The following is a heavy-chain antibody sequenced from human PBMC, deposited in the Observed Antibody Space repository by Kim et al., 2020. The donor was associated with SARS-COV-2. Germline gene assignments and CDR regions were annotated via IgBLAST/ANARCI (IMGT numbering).Heavy chain of an antibody. CDR3: AKDRAAAGRVDYATTL. CDR2: ISWNGDST. CDR1: GFIFDDYA. Sequence: GGSLRLSCAASGFIFDDYAMNWVRQPPGKGLQWVAVISWNGDSTPYAESVKGRFTISRDNGQNFLYLQMDSLRPDDTGFYYCAKDRAAAGRVDYATTLWGQGTLVTVSS. J-gene: IGHJ4*02. D-gene: IGHD6-25*01. V-gene: IGHV3-43*02.